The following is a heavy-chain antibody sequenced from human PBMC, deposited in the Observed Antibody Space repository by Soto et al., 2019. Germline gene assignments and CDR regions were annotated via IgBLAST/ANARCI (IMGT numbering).Heavy chain of an antibody. CDR3: ARPGTMVRGVITNWFDP. J-gene: IGHJ5*02. CDR1: GGSISSSSYY. V-gene: IGHV4-39*01. Sequence: SETLSLTCTVSGGSISSSSYYWGWIRQPPGKGLEWIGSIYYSGSTYYNPSLKSRVTISVDTSKNQFSLKLSSVTAADTAVYYCARPGTMVRGVITNWFDPWGQGTLVTVSS. D-gene: IGHD3-10*01. CDR2: IYYSGST.